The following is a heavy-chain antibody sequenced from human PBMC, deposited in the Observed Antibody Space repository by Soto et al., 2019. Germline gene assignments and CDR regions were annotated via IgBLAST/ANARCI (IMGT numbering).Heavy chain of an antibody. CDR2: ISSSSSYI. CDR1: GFTFSSYS. J-gene: IGHJ3*02. V-gene: IGHV3-21*01. D-gene: IGHD3-10*01. Sequence: EVQLVESGGGLVKPGGSLRLSCAASGFTFSSYSMNWVRQAAGKGLEWVSSISSSSSYIYYADSVKGRFTISRDNAKTSLYLQMNSLRAEDTAVYSCARVPYYYGSGTDAFDIWGKGTMVTVSS. CDR3: ARVPYYYGSGTDAFDI.